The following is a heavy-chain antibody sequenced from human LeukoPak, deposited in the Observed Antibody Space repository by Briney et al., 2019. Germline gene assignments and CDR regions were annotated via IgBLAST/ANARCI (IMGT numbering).Heavy chain of an antibody. CDR1: GGSISSSRYY. Sequence: SETLSLTCTVSGGSISSSRYYWGWIRHPPGKGLEWIGNIYYSESTYYNPSLKSRVTISVDTSKNQFSLKLSSVTAADTAVYYCAKQRRDGYNYFDYWGQGTLVTVSS. CDR3: AKQRRDGYNYFDY. J-gene: IGHJ4*02. CDR2: IYYSEST. D-gene: IGHD5-24*01. V-gene: IGHV4-39*01.